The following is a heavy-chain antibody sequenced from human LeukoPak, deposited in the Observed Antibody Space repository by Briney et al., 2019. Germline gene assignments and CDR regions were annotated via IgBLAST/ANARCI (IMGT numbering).Heavy chain of an antibody. CDR3: ASGDNDPLFDY. CDR1: GGPISSGGYY. CDR2: IYYSGST. D-gene: IGHD1-1*01. J-gene: IGHJ4*02. V-gene: IGHV4-31*03. Sequence: SETLSLTCTVSGGPISSGGYYWSWIRQHPGKGLEWIVSIYYSGSTNYNPSLQGRVTISLDTSRNQFSLKLSSVTAADTAVYYCASGDNDPLFDYWGQGTLVTVSS.